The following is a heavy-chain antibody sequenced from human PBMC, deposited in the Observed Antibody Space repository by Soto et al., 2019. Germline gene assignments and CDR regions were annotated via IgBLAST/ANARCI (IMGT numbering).Heavy chain of an antibody. J-gene: IGHJ4*02. CDR2: ISWNSGSI. V-gene: IGHV3-9*01. D-gene: IGHD6-13*01. Sequence: ESGGGLVQPGRSLRLSCAASGFTFEDHAMHWVRQAPGEGLEWVSGISWNSGSIAYADSVNGRFTISRDNAKNSLYLQMNSLRAEDTALYYCAKLARGGSSWSDYWGQGTLVTVSS. CDR1: GFTFEDHA. CDR3: AKLARGGSSWSDY.